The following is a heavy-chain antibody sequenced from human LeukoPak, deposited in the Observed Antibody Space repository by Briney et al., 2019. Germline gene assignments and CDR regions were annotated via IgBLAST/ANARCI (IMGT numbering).Heavy chain of an antibody. D-gene: IGHD3-3*01. Sequence: GRSLRLSCAASGFTFSSYGMYWVRQAPGKGLEWVAVISYDGSNKNYPDSVKGRFTIPRDNSKNTVDLQMNSLRLEDTAVYYCARGTYDFWSPYYFDYWGQGTLVTVSS. CDR2: ISYDGSNK. CDR3: ARGTYDFWSPYYFDY. CDR1: GFTFSSYG. V-gene: IGHV3-30*03. J-gene: IGHJ4*02.